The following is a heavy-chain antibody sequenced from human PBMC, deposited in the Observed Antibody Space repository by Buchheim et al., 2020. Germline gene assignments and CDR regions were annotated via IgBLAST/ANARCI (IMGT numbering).Heavy chain of an antibody. V-gene: IGHV4-39*01. D-gene: IGHD3-22*01. J-gene: IGHJ3*02. CDR2: IYYSGST. Sequence: QLQLQESGPGLVKPSETLSLTCTVSGGSISSSSYYWGWIRQPPGKGLEWIGSIYYSGSTYYNPSLKSRVTISVDTSKNQFSLKLSSVTAADTAVYYCARLGYYDSSGYYRLDAFDIWGQGT. CDR1: GGSISSSSYY. CDR3: ARLGYYDSSGYYRLDAFDI.